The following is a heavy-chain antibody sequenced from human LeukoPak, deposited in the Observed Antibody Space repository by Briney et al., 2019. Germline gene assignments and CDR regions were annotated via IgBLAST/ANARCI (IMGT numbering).Heavy chain of an antibody. D-gene: IGHD3-22*01. Sequence: GGSLRLSCVVSGFTYRDYAMSWVRGARGRGVEGVSAITGSGQTKYYTDSVKGRLAVSRDKSKNTLYLQMNSLRDEDTAEYFCAKEALVVIESYFDNWGQGTLVLVSS. CDR2: ITGSGQTK. V-gene: IGHV3-23*01. J-gene: IGHJ4*02. CDR3: AKEALVVIESYFDN. CDR1: GFTYRDYA.